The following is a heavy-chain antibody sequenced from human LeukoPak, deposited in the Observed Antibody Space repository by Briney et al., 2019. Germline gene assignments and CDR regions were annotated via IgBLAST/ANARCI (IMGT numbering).Heavy chain of an antibody. CDR2: INPSGGST. Sequence: ASVKVSCKASGYTFTSYYTHWVRQAPGQGLEWMGIINPSGGSTSYAQKLQGRVTMTTDTSTSTAYMELRSLRSDDTAVYYCARDRRSTMVADYYYGMDVWGQGTTVTVSS. V-gene: IGHV1-46*01. J-gene: IGHJ6*02. CDR3: ARDRRSTMVADYYYGMDV. CDR1: GYTFTSYY. D-gene: IGHD2-8*01.